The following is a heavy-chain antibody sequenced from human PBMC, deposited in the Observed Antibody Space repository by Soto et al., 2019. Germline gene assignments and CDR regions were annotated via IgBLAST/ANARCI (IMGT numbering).Heavy chain of an antibody. J-gene: IGHJ6*02. Sequence: ASVKVSCKASGYIFSSNCIYWVRQAPGQGLQWMGIINPGGGRTAYAQKFHGRVTLTRDMSTSTVYMELTSLTYDDTAVYYCARDVSGPGATYVMDVWGQGTTVTVSS. V-gene: IGHV1-46*01. CDR2: INPGGGRT. D-gene: IGHD2-2*01. CDR3: ARDVSGPGATYVMDV. CDR1: GYIFSSNC.